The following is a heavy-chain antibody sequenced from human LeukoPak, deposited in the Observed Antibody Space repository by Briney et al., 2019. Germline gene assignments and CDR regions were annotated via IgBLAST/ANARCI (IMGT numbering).Heavy chain of an antibody. J-gene: IGHJ4*02. CDR3: ARSEYSYGPTFDY. V-gene: IGHV3-48*02. CDR2: ISSSSSII. CDR1: GFTFSSYS. Sequence: GGSLRLSCAASGFTFSSYSMSWVRQAPGKGLEWVSYISSSSSIIYYADSVKGRFTISRDNAKNSLYLQMNSLRDEDTAVYYCARSEYSYGPTFDYWGQGTLVTVSS. D-gene: IGHD5-18*01.